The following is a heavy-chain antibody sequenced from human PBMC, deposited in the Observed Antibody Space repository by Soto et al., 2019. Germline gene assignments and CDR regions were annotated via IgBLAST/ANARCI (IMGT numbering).Heavy chain of an antibody. D-gene: IGHD3-10*01. Sequence: HPGGSLRLSCSTSGVTFSTYAMNWVRQAPGKGLEWVSALSGSGGTTYYADSVRGRFTISRDNSKNTLFLQMSSLRAEDTALYYCAKQRAGYGSGSDTFYFDFWGQGTLVTVSS. CDR1: GVTFSTYA. V-gene: IGHV3-23*01. CDR3: AKQRAGYGSGSDTFYFDF. CDR2: LSGSGGTT. J-gene: IGHJ4*02.